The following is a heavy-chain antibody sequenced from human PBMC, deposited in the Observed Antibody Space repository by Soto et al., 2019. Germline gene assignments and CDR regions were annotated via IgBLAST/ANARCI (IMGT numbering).Heavy chain of an antibody. CDR3: ARDTAY. Sequence: EVQLVESGGGLVQPGGSLRLSCAASGIAFSTSSMNWVRQGPGKGLEWVSYISSSSGTIYYADSVKGRFNISRDNAKSSLSLQMNSLRDEDTAIYYCARDTAYWGQGTLVTVSS. CDR2: ISSSSGTI. CDR1: GIAFSTSS. V-gene: IGHV3-48*02. D-gene: IGHD5-18*01. J-gene: IGHJ4*02.